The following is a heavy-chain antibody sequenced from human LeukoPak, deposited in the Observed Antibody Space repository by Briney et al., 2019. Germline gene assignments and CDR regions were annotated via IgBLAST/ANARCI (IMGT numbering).Heavy chain of an antibody. J-gene: IGHJ4*02. CDR2: FSYSGGT. CDR1: GGSISSGSIY. D-gene: IGHD3-22*01. CDR3: ARETYYYDSSGSQQRGFDY. Sequence: SETLSLTCSVSGGSISSGSIYWGWIRQPPGKGLEWIGSFSYSGGTYYNPSLKSRVTIFVESTKNQLALRLSSVTAADTAVYHCARETYYYDSSGSQQRGFDYWGQGTLVTVSS. V-gene: IGHV4-39*01.